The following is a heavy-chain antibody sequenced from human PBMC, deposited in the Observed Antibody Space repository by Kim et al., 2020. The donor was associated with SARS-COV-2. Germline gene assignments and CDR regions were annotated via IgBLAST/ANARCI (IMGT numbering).Heavy chain of an antibody. V-gene: IGHV3-21*01. Sequence: DSVKGRFTISRDNAKNSLYLQMNSLRDEDTAVYYCARDRRIVGASYAFDIWGQGTMVTVSS. CDR3: ARDRRIVGASYAFDI. D-gene: IGHD1-26*01. J-gene: IGHJ3*02.